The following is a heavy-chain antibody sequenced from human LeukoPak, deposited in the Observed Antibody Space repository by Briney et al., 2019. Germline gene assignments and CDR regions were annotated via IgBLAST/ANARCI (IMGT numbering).Heavy chain of an antibody. Sequence: GGSLRLSCTASGFTFGDSAMNWFRQAPGKGLEWVGFIRSKAHGGTTEYAASAKGRLTISRDDSKSIAYLQMNSLKTEDTAVYYCTRVWGPYYFDYWGQGTLVTVSS. V-gene: IGHV3-49*03. J-gene: IGHJ4*02. CDR2: IRSKAHGGTT. CDR3: TRVWGPYYFDY. D-gene: IGHD7-27*01. CDR1: GFTFGDSA.